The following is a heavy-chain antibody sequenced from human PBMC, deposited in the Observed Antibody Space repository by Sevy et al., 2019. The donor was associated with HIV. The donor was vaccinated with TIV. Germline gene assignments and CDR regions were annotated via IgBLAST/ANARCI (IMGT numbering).Heavy chain of an antibody. CDR2: ISAYNGNT. CDR3: ARGALGYCSGGSCQTTNYFDY. D-gene: IGHD2-15*01. J-gene: IGHJ4*02. Sequence: ASVKVSCKASGYTFTSYGISWVRQAPGQGLAWMGWISAYNGNTNYAQKLQGRVTMTTDTSTSTAYMELRSLRSDDTAVYYCARGALGYCSGGSCQTTNYFDYWGQGTLVTVSS. V-gene: IGHV1-18*01. CDR1: GYTFTSYG.